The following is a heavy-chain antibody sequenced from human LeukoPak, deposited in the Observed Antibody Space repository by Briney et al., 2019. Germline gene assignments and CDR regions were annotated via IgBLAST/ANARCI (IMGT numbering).Heavy chain of an antibody. V-gene: IGHV5-10-1*01. J-gene: IGHJ3*02. CDR1: GYSFTSYW. CDR3: ATPLYYYGSGSYCNDAFDI. CDR2: FDPSDSYT. D-gene: IGHD3-10*01. Sequence: GESLKISCKGSGYSFTSYWISWVRQMPGKGLEWMVRFDPSDSYTNYNPSFQGHVTISADKSISTAYLQWSSLKASDTAMYYCATPLYYYGSGSYCNDAFDICAKGQWSPSLQ.